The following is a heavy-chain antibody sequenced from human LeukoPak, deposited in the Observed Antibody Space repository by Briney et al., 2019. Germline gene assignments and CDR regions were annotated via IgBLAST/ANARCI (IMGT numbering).Heavy chain of an antibody. CDR3: ARDLNSGHDY. CDR1: GDSVSSNTAA. J-gene: IGHJ4*02. CDR2: TYYRSKWYY. D-gene: IGHD6-19*01. V-gene: IGHV6-1*01. Sequence: SQTLSLTCAISGDSVSSNTAAWSWIRQSPSRGLEWLGRTYYRSKWYYGYAVSVKSRITINPDTSNNQFSLQLSSVIPEDTAVYYCARDLNSGHDYWGQGTLVTVSS.